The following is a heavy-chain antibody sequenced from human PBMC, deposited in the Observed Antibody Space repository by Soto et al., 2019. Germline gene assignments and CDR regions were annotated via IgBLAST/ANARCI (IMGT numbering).Heavy chain of an antibody. CDR2: ISGSGGST. V-gene: IGHV3-23*01. D-gene: IGHD6-13*01. CDR3: AKDPGSSSWYRSGAFDI. J-gene: IGHJ3*02. CDR1: GFTFSSYA. Sequence: LSLSCAASGFTFSSYAMSWVRQAPGKGLEWVSAISGSGGSTYYADSVKGRFTISRDNSKNTLYLQMNSLRAEDTAVYYCAKDPGSSSWYRSGAFDIWGQGTMVTVSS.